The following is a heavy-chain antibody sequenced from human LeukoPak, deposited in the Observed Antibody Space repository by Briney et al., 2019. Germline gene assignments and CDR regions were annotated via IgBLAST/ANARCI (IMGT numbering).Heavy chain of an antibody. J-gene: IGHJ6*03. V-gene: IGHV3-73*01. CDR2: IRSKANSYAT. CDR3: TIWGGAARQKYYYYYMDV. D-gene: IGHD3-16*01. Sequence: GGSLSLFCAVSGLTFSGSAMQWVRQASGKGLEWVGRIRSKANSYATAYGASVKGRFTISRDDSKNTAYLQMNSLKTEDTAVYYCTIWGGAARQKYYYYYMDVWGKGTTVTVSS. CDR1: GLTFSGSA.